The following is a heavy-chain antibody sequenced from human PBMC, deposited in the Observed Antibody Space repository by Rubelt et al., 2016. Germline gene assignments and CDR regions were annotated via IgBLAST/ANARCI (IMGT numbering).Heavy chain of an antibody. Sequence: QVQLVQSGAEVKKPGSSVKVSCKASGYTCTSYAMHWVRQAPGQRLEWMGWINAGNGNTKYSQKLQGGVTITSDTSASTAYMGLSSLSSEDTAVYYCRGIWGSYIDYWGQGTLVTVSS. J-gene: IGHJ4*02. CDR2: INAGNGNT. V-gene: IGHV1-3*01. D-gene: IGHD3-16*01. CDR1: GYTCTSYA. CDR3: RGIWGSYIDY.